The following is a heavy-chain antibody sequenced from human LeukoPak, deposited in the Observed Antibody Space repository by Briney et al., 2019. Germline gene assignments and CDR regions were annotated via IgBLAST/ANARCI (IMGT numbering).Heavy chain of an antibody. Sequence: GGSLRLSCAVSGFAFSNCVMNWVRQAPGKGLEWVSSLSESGDVASYADSVKGRFTISRDNSRNILHLQMSSLRAEDTAIYYCAKQFVDIWGQGTLVIVSS. D-gene: IGHD5-24*01. CDR2: LSESGDVA. V-gene: IGHV3-23*01. J-gene: IGHJ5*02. CDR1: GFAFSNCV. CDR3: AKQFVDI.